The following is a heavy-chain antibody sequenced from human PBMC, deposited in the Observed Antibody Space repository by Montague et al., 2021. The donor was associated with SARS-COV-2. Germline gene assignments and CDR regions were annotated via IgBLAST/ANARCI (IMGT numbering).Heavy chain of an antibody. CDR3: DAQTDYYYYSLDV. J-gene: IGHJ6*02. CDR1: GGSIRNYY. V-gene: IGHV4-59*08. D-gene: IGHD2-2*01. CDR2: IYDSGNV. Sequence: SETLSITCAVSGGSIRNYYWSWIRQPPGRGLEWIAYIYDSGNVDYNPSLKSRVTILVDTSKNQFSLKLSSVTAADTAAFYCDAQTDYYYYSLDVWGQGTSATVS.